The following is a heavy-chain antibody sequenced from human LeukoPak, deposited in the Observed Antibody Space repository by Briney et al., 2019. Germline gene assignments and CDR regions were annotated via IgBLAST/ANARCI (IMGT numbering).Heavy chain of an antibody. J-gene: IGHJ5*02. CDR2: FDPEDGET. CDR1: GYTLTELS. Sequence: ASVKVSCKVSGYTLTELSMHRVRQAPGKGLEWMGGFDPEDGETIYAQKFQGRVTMTEDTSTDTAYMELSSLRSEDTAVYYCATEPITMVRGVTSFDPWGQGTLVTVSS. CDR3: ATEPITMVRGVTSFDP. V-gene: IGHV1-24*01. D-gene: IGHD3-10*01.